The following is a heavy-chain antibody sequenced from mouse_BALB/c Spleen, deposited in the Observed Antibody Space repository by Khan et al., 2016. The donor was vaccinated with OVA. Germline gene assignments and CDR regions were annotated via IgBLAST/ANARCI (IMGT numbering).Heavy chain of an antibody. Sequence: QLQESGPDLVKPSQSLSLTCTVTGYSITSGYSWHWIRQFPGNKLEWMGYIYHSGSIKYNPSLKSRFSITRDTSKHLFFLQLNSVTTEDTATYYCVRDGNYMDYWGQGTSVTVSS. J-gene: IGHJ4*01. D-gene: IGHD2-1*01. V-gene: IGHV3-1*02. CDR2: IYHSGSI. CDR1: GYSITSGYS. CDR3: VRDGNYMDY.